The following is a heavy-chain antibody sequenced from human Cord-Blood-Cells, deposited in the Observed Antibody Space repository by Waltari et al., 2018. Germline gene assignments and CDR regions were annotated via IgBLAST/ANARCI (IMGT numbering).Heavy chain of an antibody. V-gene: IGHV1-24*01. J-gene: IGHJ3*02. D-gene: IGHD1-7*01. CDR1: GYTLPELS. Sequence: QVQLVQSGAEVKKPGASVKVSCKVSGYTLPELSMHRVRQAPGKGLEWMGGFDPEDGETIYAQKFQGRVTMTEDTSTDTAYMELSSLRSEDTAVYYCATLPRTGTTLDAFDIWGQGTMVTVSS. CDR2: FDPEDGET. CDR3: ATLPRTGTTLDAFDI.